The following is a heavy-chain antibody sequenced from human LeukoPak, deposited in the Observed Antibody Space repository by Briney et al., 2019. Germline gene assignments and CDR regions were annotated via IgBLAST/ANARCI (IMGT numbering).Heavy chain of an antibody. D-gene: IGHD6-13*01. CDR3: AKAQGAAGSNWFDP. V-gene: IGHV3-7*03. CDR1: GFTFSSYW. Sequence: GGSLRLSCAASGFTFSSYWMSWVRQAPGKGLEWVANIKQDGSEKYYVDSVKGRFTISRDNAKNSLYLQMISLRAEDTAVYYCAKAQGAAGSNWFDPWGQGTLVTVSS. CDR2: IKQDGSEK. J-gene: IGHJ5*02.